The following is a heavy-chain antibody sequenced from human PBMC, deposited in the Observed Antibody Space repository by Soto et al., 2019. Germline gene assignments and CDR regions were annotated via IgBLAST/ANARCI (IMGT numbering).Heavy chain of an antibody. CDR2: IYSDVSTA. J-gene: IGHJ6*02. Sequence: GGSLRLACAASGFTYNTYWMNWVRQVPGKGLMWVSRIYSDVSTARYTDSVKGRFTISRDNAKNTVYLQMNSLRAEDTAVYYCARSGGDYNYYYDMDVWGQGTTVTVSS. D-gene: IGHD2-21*02. V-gene: IGHV3-74*01. CDR1: GFTYNTYW. CDR3: ARSGGDYNYYYDMDV.